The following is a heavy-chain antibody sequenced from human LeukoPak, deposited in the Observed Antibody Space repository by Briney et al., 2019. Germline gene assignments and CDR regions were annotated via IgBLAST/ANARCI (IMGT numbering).Heavy chain of an antibody. V-gene: IGHV4-59*01. J-gene: IGHJ4*02. CDR2: IYYSGST. Sequence: PSETLSLTCTVSGGSISSYYWSWIRQPPGKGLEWIGSIYYSGSTNYNPSLKSRVTISVDTSKNQFSLKLSSVTAADTAVYYCARQWGSRITMIVVEEGEYYFDYWGQGTLVTVSS. CDR3: ARQWGSRITMIVVEEGEYYFDY. CDR1: GGSISSYY. D-gene: IGHD3-22*01.